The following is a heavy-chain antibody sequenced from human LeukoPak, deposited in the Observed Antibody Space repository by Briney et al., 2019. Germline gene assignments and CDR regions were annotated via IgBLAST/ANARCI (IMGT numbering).Heavy chain of an antibody. V-gene: IGHV3-23*01. CDR1: GFTFSSYA. Sequence: QPGGSLRLSCAASGFTFSSYAMSWVRQAPGKGLEWVSAISGSGGSTYYADSVKGRFTISRDNSKNTLYLQMNSLRAEDTAVYYCARGPYCGGDCYNYYYYYMDVWGKGTTVTISS. CDR2: ISGSGGST. J-gene: IGHJ6*03. D-gene: IGHD2-21*02. CDR3: ARGPYCGGDCYNYYYYYMDV.